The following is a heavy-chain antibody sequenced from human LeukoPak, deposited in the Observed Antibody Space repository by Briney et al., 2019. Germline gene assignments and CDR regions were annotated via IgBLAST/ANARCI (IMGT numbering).Heavy chain of an antibody. J-gene: IGHJ4*02. CDR2: ISSSSSYI. V-gene: IGHV3-21*01. D-gene: IGHD6-19*01. CDR1: GFTFSSYS. Sequence: GGSLRLSCAASGFTFSSYSMNWVRQAPGKGLEWVSSISSSSSYIYYADSVKGRFTISRDNAKNSLYLQMNSLRAEDTAVYYCARDLSSGWYNFDYWDQGTLVTVSS. CDR3: ARDLSSGWYNFDY.